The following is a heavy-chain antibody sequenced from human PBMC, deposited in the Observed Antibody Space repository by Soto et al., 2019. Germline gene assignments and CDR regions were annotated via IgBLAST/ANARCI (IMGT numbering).Heavy chain of an antibody. V-gene: IGHV4-39*01. CDR1: VGSVTSSSYY. J-gene: IGHJ4*02. Sequence: SETLSITCTFSVGSVTSSSYYWGWIRQSPGKGLEWIGSVYYRGRSYSKSSVKSRVTISVDTSKNRFSLSLNSVTASDTAVYFCVSQRTTVQTQAYFDYWGPGALVTVSS. CDR3: VSQRTTVQTQAYFDY. D-gene: IGHD4-17*01. CDR2: VYYRGRS.